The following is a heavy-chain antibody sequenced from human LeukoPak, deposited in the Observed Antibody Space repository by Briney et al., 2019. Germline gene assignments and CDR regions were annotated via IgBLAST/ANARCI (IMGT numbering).Heavy chain of an antibody. D-gene: IGHD3-9*01. CDR1: GYTLTELS. CDR2: FDPEDGET. Sequence: ASVKVSCKVSGYTLTELSMHWVRQAPGKGLEWMGGFDPEDGETIYAQKFQGRVTMTEDTSTDTAYMELSSLRSEDTAVYFCTTERSYDILTGYNNWFDPWGQGTLVTVSS. CDR3: TTERSYDILTGYNNWFDP. J-gene: IGHJ5*02. V-gene: IGHV1-24*01.